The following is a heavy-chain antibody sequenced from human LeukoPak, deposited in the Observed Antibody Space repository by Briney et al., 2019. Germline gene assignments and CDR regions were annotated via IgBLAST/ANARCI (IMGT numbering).Heavy chain of an antibody. V-gene: IGHV4-59*01. J-gene: IGHJ4*02. D-gene: IGHD6-13*01. CDR1: GGSISSYY. CDR3: ARVRSSWYALDY. CDR2: IYYSGST. Sequence: SETLSLTCTVSGGSISSYYWSWIRQPPGKGLEWIGYIYYSGSTNYNPSLKSRVTISVDTSKNQFSLKLSSVTAADTAVYYCARVRSSWYALDYWGQGTLVTVSS.